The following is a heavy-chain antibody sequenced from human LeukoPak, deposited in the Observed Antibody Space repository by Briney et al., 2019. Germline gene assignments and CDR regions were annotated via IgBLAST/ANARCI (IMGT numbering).Heavy chain of an antibody. CDR2: ISTSSIYI. Sequence: PGGSLRLSCAASGFTFSSYTMNWVRQAPGKGLEWVSSISTSSIYIYYADSVKGRFTISRDNAKNSLYLQMNSLRAEDTAVYYCARETGDRSSSWSGEFDYWGQGTLVTVSS. J-gene: IGHJ4*02. CDR3: ARETGDRSSSWSGEFDY. D-gene: IGHD6-13*01. V-gene: IGHV3-21*01. CDR1: GFTFSSYT.